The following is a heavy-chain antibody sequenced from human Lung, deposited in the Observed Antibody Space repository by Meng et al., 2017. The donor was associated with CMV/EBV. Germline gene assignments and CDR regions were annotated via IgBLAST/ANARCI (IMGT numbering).Heavy chain of an antibody. CDR1: GFTSSSFW. CDR2: IKQDESEI. CDR3: ARSMLEVNRYYYGMDV. D-gene: IGHD1-1*01. V-gene: IGHV3-7*01. Sequence: GGSLRLXXAASGFTSSSFWMAWVRQAPGKGLEWVGNIKQDESEIQYVGSVKGRFTITRGNAKNSLFLQKNSLRAEDTAVYYCARSMLEVNRYYYGMDVWGEGXPVTVSS. J-gene: IGHJ6*04.